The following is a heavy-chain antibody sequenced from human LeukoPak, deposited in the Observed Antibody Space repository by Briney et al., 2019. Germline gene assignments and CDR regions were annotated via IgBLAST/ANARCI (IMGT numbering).Heavy chain of an antibody. V-gene: IGHV1-2*02. CDR1: GYTFTSYA. D-gene: IGHD2-2*01. J-gene: IGHJ5*02. CDR2: INPNSGGT. CDR3: ARGGPAAMSAVSWFDP. Sequence: ASVKVSCKSSGYTFTSYAMNWVRQAPGQGLEWMGWINPNSGGTNHAQNFQGRVTMTRNTSISTVYMELTRLRSDDTAVYYCARGGPAAMSAVSWFDPWGQGTLVTVSS.